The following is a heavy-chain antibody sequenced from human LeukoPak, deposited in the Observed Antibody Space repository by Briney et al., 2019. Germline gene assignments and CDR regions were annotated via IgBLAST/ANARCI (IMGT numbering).Heavy chain of an antibody. J-gene: IGHJ4*02. V-gene: IGHV3-7*03. CDR3: ARDQYDTWSRRGNFDS. CDR2: IKLDGSEK. CDR1: GFTFGKYW. D-gene: IGHD3-3*01. Sequence: GGSLRLSCVASGFTFGKYWMSWVRQAAGKGLEWVANIKLDGSEKNYVDSVKGRFTISRDNTKNSLYLQMNSLRVEDTAVFYCARDQYDTWSRRGNFDSWGQGTLVIVSS.